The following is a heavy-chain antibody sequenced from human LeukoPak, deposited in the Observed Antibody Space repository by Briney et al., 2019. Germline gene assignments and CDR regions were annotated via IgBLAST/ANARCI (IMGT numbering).Heavy chain of an antibody. V-gene: IGHV3-30*18. Sequence: GGSLRLSCAASGFTFSSYGMHWVRQAPGKGLEWVAVISYDGSNKYYADSVKGRFTISRDNSKKTLYLQMNSLRTEDTAVYYCAKVVPQGYYYMDVWGKGTTVTVSS. J-gene: IGHJ6*03. CDR2: ISYDGSNK. CDR1: GFTFSSYG. CDR3: AKVVPQGYYYMDV.